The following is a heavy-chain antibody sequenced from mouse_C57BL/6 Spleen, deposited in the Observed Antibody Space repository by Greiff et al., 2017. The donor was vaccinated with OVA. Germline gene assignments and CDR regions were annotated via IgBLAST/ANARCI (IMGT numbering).Heavy chain of an antibody. V-gene: IGHV5-16*01. CDR2: INYDGSST. CDR3: ARGGTTGYFDY. CDR1: GFTFSDYY. Sequence: EVQLVESEGGLVQPGRSLKLSCTASGFTFSDYYMAWVRQVPEKGLEWVANINYDGSSTYYLDSLKSRFIISRDNAKNILYLQMSSLKSEDTATYYCARGGTTGYFDYWGQGTTLTVSS. J-gene: IGHJ2*01. D-gene: IGHD1-1*01.